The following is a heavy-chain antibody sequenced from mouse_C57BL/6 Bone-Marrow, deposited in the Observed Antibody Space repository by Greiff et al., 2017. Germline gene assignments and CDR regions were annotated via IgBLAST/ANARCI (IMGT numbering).Heavy chain of an antibody. CDR1: GFTFSSYA. J-gene: IGHJ3*01. Sequence: EVQVVESGGGLVKPGGSLKLSCAASGFTFSSYAMSWVRQTPEKRLEWVATISDGGSYTYYPDNVKGRFTLSRDNAKNNLYLQMSHLKSEDTAIYYCARAFAYWGQGTLVTVSA. CDR2: ISDGGSYT. CDR3: ARAFAY. V-gene: IGHV5-4*01.